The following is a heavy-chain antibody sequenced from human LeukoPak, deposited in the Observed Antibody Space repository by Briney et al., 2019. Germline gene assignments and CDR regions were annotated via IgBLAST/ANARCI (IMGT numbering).Heavy chain of an antibody. D-gene: IGHD1-1*01. CDR3: ARELAGTAFDY. V-gene: IGHV4-34*01. CDR2: INHSGST. CDR1: GGSFSGYY. J-gene: IGHJ4*02. Sequence: PSETLSLTCAVYGGSFSGYYWSRIRQPPGKGLEWIGEINHSGSTNYNPSLKSRVTISVDTSKNQFSLKLSSVTAADTAVYYCARELAGTAFDYWGQGTLVTVSS.